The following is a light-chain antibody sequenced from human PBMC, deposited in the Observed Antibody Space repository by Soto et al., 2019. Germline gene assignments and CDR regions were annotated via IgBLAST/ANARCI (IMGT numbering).Light chain of an antibody. CDR3: SSLTSSSTWV. Sequence: QSALTQPASVSGSPGQSITISCTGTSSDVGGYNYVSWYQQHPGKAPKLMICEVSDRPSGVSNRFSGSKSGNTASLTISGLQAEDEADYYCSSLTSSSTWVFGGGTKLTVL. CDR2: EVS. V-gene: IGLV2-14*01. CDR1: SSDVGGYNY. J-gene: IGLJ3*02.